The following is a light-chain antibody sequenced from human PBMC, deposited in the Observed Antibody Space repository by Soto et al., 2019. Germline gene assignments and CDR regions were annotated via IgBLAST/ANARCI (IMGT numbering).Light chain of an antibody. Sequence: QSVLTQPASVSGSPGQSITISCTGTSSDVGGYNYVSWYQQHPGKAPTLMIYDVSNRPSGVSNRFSGSKSCNTASLTISGLQAEDEDDYYCSSYTSSSTLPYVFGTGTK. CDR2: DVS. CDR3: SSYTSSSTLPYV. V-gene: IGLV2-14*01. CDR1: SSDVGGYNY. J-gene: IGLJ1*01.